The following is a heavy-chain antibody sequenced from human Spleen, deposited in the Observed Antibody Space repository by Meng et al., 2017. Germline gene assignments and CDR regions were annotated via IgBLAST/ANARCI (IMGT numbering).Heavy chain of an antibody. CDR3: ARASRSSGSYYRSYWYFDL. V-gene: IGHV4-34*01. CDR1: GGSFSDYY. Sequence: SETLSLTCVVSGGSFSDYYWSWIRQPPGKGLEWIGEINHSGSTNYNPSLESRATISVDTSKNQFSLKLSSVTAADTAVYYCARASRSSGSYYRSYWYFDLWGRGTLVTVSS. D-gene: IGHD3-10*01. J-gene: IGHJ2*01. CDR2: INHSGST.